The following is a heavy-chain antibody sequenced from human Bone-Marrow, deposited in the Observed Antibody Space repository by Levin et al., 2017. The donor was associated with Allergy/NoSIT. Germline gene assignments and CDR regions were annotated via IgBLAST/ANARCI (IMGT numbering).Heavy chain of an antibody. J-gene: IGHJ3*02. CDR1: GHTFTNYW. V-gene: IGHV5-51*01. CDR2: IYPGDSDT. D-gene: IGHD1-26*01. CDR3: ARQQEQMDPFDM. Sequence: RGESLKISCKGSGHTFTNYWIAWVRQMPGKGLEWMGIIYPGDSDTKYSPSFQGQVTISADKSVNTAFLQWSSLKASDTAMYYCARQQEQMDPFDMWGQGTMVTISS.